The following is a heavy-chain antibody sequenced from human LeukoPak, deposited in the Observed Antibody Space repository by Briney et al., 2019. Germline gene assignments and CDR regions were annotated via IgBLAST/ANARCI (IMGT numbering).Heavy chain of an antibody. CDR1: GFTFSTYA. J-gene: IGHJ4*02. CDR2: ISGSGGST. V-gene: IGHV3-23*01. CDR3: AKGYYDYVWGSYYFDY. D-gene: IGHD3-16*01. Sequence: GGSLRLSCAASGFTFSTYAMSWVRQAPGKGLEWVSAISGSGGSTYYADSVKGRFTISRDNSRDTLYLQMNSLRAEDTAVYYCAKGYYDYVWGSYYFDYWGQGTLVTVSS.